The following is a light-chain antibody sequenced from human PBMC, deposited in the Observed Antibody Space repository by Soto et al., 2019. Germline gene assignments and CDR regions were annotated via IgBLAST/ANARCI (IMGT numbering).Light chain of an antibody. Sequence: EIVLTQSPDTLSLSPGERATLSCRASQSVDSNYLGWYQQKPGQAPRLLIYAASSRATGIPDRFSGGGSAKDFTLTISRLEAEDFAVYYCQLYYSGMFGQGTKVEIK. CDR3: QLYYSGM. CDR1: QSVDSNY. CDR2: AAS. V-gene: IGKV3-20*01. J-gene: IGKJ1*01.